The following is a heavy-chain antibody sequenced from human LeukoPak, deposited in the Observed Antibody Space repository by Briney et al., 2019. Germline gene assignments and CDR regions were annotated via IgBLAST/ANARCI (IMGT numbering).Heavy chain of an antibody. J-gene: IGHJ4*02. CDR2: IRSKAYGGTT. Sequence: GRSLRLSCTASGFTFGDYAMSWVRQAPGKGLEWVGFIRSKAYGGTTEYAASVKGRFTISRDDSKSIAYLQMNSLKTEDTAVYYCTREWGYCSGGSCYKDFDYWGQGTLVPVSS. V-gene: IGHV3-49*04. CDR1: GFTFGDYA. D-gene: IGHD2-15*01. CDR3: TREWGYCSGGSCYKDFDY.